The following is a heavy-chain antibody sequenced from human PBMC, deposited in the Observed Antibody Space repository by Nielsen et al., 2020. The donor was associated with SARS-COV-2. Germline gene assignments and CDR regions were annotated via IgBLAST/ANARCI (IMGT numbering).Heavy chain of an antibody. J-gene: IGHJ6*02. D-gene: IGHD6-19*01. Sequence: GESLKISCAASGFTVSSNYMSWVRQAPGKGLEWVSVIYSGGSTYYADSVKGRFTISRDNSKNTLYLQMNSLRAEDTAVYYCAREVAVAGTTGGVYYYYGMDVWGQGTTVTVSS. CDR1: GFTVSSNY. CDR3: AREVAVAGTTGGVYYYYGMDV. CDR2: IYSGGST. V-gene: IGHV3-53*01.